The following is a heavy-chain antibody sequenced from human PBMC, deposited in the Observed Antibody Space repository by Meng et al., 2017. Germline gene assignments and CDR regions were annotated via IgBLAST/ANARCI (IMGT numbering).Heavy chain of an antibody. CDR2: INPSGGST. CDR1: GGTFSSYA. D-gene: IGHD5-18*01. CDR3: ARGIQLWNPFDP. Sequence: ASVKVSCKASGGTFSSYAISWVRQAPGQGLEWMGIINPSGGSTSYAQKFQGRVTMTRDTSTSTVYMELSSLRSEDTAVYYCARGIQLWNPFDPWGQGTLVTVSS. J-gene: IGHJ5*02. V-gene: IGHV1-46*01.